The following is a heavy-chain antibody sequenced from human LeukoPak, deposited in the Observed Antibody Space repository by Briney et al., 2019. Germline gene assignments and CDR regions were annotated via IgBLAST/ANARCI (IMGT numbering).Heavy chain of an antibody. CDR1: GFTFSSYW. CDR3: ARGRPHGNDY. Sequence: GGSLRLSCAASGFTFSSYWMNWVRQAPGKGLVWVSRVASDGSSTTYADSVKGRLSISRDNAKNTLYLQMNSLRVEDTAVYYCARGRPHGNDYWGQGTLVTVSS. CDR2: VASDGSST. D-gene: IGHD4-23*01. J-gene: IGHJ4*02. V-gene: IGHV3-74*01.